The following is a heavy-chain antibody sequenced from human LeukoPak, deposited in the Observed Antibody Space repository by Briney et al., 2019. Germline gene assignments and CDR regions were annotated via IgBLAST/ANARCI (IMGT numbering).Heavy chain of an antibody. D-gene: IGHD5-18*01. Sequence: PSETLSLTCTVSGGSISSSSYYWGWIRQPPGKGLEWIGSIYYSGSTYYNPSLKSRVTISVDTSKNQFSLKLSSVTAADTAVYYCARGLRSYGSQLSGSWGQGTLVTVSS. CDR2: IYYSGST. J-gene: IGHJ4*02. CDR3: ARGLRSYGSQLSGS. V-gene: IGHV4-39*07. CDR1: GGSISSSSYY.